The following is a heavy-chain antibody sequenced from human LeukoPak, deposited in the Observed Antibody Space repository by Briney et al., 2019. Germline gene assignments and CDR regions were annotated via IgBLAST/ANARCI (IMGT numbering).Heavy chain of an antibody. V-gene: IGHV3-7*01. J-gene: IGHJ4*02. CDR1: GFTFSRYW. CDR2: MNQDGSEK. Sequence: LSGGSLRLSCAASGFTFSRYWMSWVRQAPGKGLQWVANMNQDGSEKYYVDSVKGRFTISRDNAKNSLYLQVNSLRAEDTAVYYCARDGAARGSGSFGDWGQGTLLTVSS. D-gene: IGHD3-10*01. CDR3: ARDGAARGSGSFGD.